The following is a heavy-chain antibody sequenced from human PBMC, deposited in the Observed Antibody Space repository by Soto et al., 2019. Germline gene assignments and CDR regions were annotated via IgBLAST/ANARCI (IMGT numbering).Heavy chain of an antibody. V-gene: IGHV3-30-3*01. CDR1: GFTFSSYA. J-gene: IGHJ6*02. D-gene: IGHD2-15*01. CDR3: ARDQGYCSGGSCYYYYYYGMDV. CDR2: ISYDGSNK. Sequence: GGSLRLSCAASGFTFSSYAMHWVRQAPGKGLEWVAVISYDGSNKYYADSVKGRFTISRDNSKNTLYLQMNSLRAEDTAVYYCARDQGYCSGGSCYYYYYYGMDVRGQGTTVPVSS.